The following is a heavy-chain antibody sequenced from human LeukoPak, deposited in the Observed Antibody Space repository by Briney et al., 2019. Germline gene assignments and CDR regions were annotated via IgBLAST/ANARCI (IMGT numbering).Heavy chain of an antibody. V-gene: IGHV5-51*01. CDR3: ARRQGTSPPYFDY. Sequence: GESLKISCKGSGHSFTSYWIGWVRQMPGKGLEWMGIIYPGDSDTRYSPSFQGQVTISVDNSISTAYLQWSSLKASDTAMYYCARRQGTSPPYFDYWGQGTLVTVSS. CDR2: IYPGDSDT. J-gene: IGHJ4*02. CDR1: GHSFTSYW.